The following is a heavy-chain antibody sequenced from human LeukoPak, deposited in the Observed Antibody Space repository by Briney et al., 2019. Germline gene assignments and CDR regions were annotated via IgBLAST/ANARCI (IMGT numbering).Heavy chain of an antibody. V-gene: IGHV3-23*01. CDR3: AKDRYSSSWYLYFQH. J-gene: IGHJ1*01. CDR1: GFTFSSYA. D-gene: IGHD6-13*01. CDR2: ISGSGGST. Sequence: PGGSLRLSCAASGFTFSSYAMSWVRQAPGKGLEWVSAISGSGGSTYYADSEKGRFTISRDNSKNTLYLQMNSLRAEDTAVYYCAKDRYSSSWYLYFQHWGQGTLVTVPS.